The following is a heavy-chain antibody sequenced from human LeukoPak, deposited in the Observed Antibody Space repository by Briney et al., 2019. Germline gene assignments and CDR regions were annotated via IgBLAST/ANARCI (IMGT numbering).Heavy chain of an antibody. J-gene: IGHJ4*02. Sequence: GGSLRLSCAASGFTVSSNYMSWVRQAPGKGPEWVSVIYSSGTTYYADSVKGRFTISSDNSKNTLYLQMNSLRAEETAVSYCARSTCSGGTCHGEGFDYWGQGTLVTVSS. CDR1: GFTVSSNY. CDR3: ARSTCSGGTCHGEGFDY. V-gene: IGHV3-66*02. D-gene: IGHD2-15*01. CDR2: IYSSGTT.